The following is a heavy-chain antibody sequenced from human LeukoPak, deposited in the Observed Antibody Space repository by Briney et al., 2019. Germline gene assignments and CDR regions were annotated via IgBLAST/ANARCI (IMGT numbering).Heavy chain of an antibody. J-gene: IGHJ4*02. D-gene: IGHD4-17*01. CDR2: IGTAGDT. Sequence: PGGSLRLSCAASGFTFSSYDMHWVRHATGKGLELVSAIGTAGDTYYPGSVKGRFTISRENAKNSLYLQVNSLRAEDTAVYFCAKELTTERTPGVDSWGQGTLVTVSS. V-gene: IGHV3-13*04. CDR1: GFTFSSYD. CDR3: AKELTTERTPGVDS.